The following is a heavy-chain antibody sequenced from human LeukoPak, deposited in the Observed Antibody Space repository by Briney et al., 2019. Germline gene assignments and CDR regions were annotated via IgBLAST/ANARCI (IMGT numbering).Heavy chain of an antibody. CDR3: ARGRYSGTTYYFDY. D-gene: IGHD5-12*01. Sequence: GGSLKLSCAASGFTFSTSWMSWVRQVPGKGLEWVANIKKDGSESYYVDSVKGRFTISRDNAKNSLYLQVNSLRAEDTAMYYCARGRYSGTTYYFDYWGQGTLVTVSS. V-gene: IGHV3-7*03. J-gene: IGHJ4*02. CDR1: GFTFSTSW. CDR2: IKKDGSES.